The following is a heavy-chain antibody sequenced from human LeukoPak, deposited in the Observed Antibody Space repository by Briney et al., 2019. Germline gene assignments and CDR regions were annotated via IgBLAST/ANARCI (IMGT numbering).Heavy chain of an antibody. CDR3: ARYCSSTSCPSHYYYGMDV. Sequence: ASVKVSCKASGYTFTSYGISWVRQAPGQGLEWMGWISAYNGNTNYAQKLQGRVTMTTDTSTSTAYMGLRSLRSDDTAVYYCARYCSSTSCPSHYYYGMDVWGQGTTVTVSS. CDR2: ISAYNGNT. V-gene: IGHV1-18*01. J-gene: IGHJ6*02. CDR1: GYTFTSYG. D-gene: IGHD2-2*01.